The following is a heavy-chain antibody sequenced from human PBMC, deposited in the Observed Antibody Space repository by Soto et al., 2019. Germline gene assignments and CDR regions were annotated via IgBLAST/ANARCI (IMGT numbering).Heavy chain of an antibody. Sequence: PSETLSLTCAVYGGSFSGYYWSWIRQPPGKGLEWIGEINHSGSTNYNPSIKSRVTISVDTSKNQFSLKLSSVTAADTAVYYCARRNDFWSGYSFEHWGQGTLVTVSS. CDR3: ARRNDFWSGYSFEH. V-gene: IGHV4-34*01. CDR2: INHSGST. J-gene: IGHJ4*02. CDR1: GGSFSGYY. D-gene: IGHD3-3*01.